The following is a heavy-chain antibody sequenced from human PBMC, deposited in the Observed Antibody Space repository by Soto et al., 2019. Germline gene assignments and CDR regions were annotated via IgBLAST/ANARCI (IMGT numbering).Heavy chain of an antibody. CDR2: MDPNSGNT. D-gene: IGHD6-13*01. J-gene: IGHJ4*02. Sequence: QVQMVQSGAEVKKPGASVKVSCKASGYSFRSYYINWVRQAAGQGLEWMGWMDPNSGNTDFAQKFQGRVSLTSSTSMNTAYMELSSLISEDTAVYFCARGSSLNKGYDSGWYIGYWGQGTQVTVSS. CDR3: ARGSSLNKGYDSGWYIGY. CDR1: GYSFRSYY. V-gene: IGHV1-8*01.